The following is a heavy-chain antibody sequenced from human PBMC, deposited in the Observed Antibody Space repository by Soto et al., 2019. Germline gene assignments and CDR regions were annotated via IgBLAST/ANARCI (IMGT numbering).Heavy chain of an antibody. CDR3: ARGPTDYYDNSANYFLDY. CDR1: GYTFITYG. D-gene: IGHD3-22*01. Sequence: QVQLVQSGAEVKKPGASVKVSCKASGYTFITYGVSWVRQAPGQGLDWLGWISTYNGNTRYAERLQGRDTMTTDTTTNTAYMELRSLRSDDTAVYYCARGPTDYYDNSANYFLDYWGQGTLVTVSS. V-gene: IGHV1-18*01. J-gene: IGHJ4*02. CDR2: ISTYNGNT.